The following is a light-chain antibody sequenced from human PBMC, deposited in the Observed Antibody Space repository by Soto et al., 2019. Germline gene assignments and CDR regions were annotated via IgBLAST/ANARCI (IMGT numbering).Light chain of an antibody. CDR3: SLYTTTSTLWV. Sequence: QSVLTQPPSVSGSPGQSVTIACTGTSSDVGSYNRVSWYQQPPGTAPKLMIYDVSNRPSGVPDRFSGSKSGNTASLTISGLQAEDEADYYCSLYTTTSTLWVFGGGNKLTVL. V-gene: IGLV2-18*01. CDR1: SSDVGSYNR. J-gene: IGLJ3*02. CDR2: DVS.